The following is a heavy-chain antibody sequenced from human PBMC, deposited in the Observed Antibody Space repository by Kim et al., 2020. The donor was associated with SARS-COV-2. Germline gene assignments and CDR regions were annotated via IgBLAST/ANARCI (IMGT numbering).Heavy chain of an antibody. V-gene: IGHV3-33*07. CDR1: GFIFSRYG. CDR3: AGAFGDYGLDY. CDR2: IWYDGSSK. J-gene: IGHJ4*02. D-gene: IGHD4-17*01. Sequence: GGSLRLSCAASGFIFSRYGMYWVRQAPGKGLEWVAVIWYDGSSKNYADSVKGRFTISRDNSKNTLYLQMNSLRVEDTAVYYCAGAFGDYGLDYWGQGTLVTVSS.